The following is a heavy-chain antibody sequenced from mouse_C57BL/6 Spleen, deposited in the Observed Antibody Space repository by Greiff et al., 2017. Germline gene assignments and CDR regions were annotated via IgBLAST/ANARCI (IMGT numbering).Heavy chain of an antibody. J-gene: IGHJ2*01. CDR3: AGEPGDYFAY. CDR2: IDPYNGGT. CDR1: GYTFTDYY. V-gene: IGHV1-19*01. D-gene: IGHD4-1*01. Sequence: EVQRVESGPVLVKPGASVKMSCKASGYTFTDYYMHWVKQSHGKSLEWIGVIDPYNGGTSYTPKFKGKATLTVDKSSSPAYMELNGLTSDDSAVYCCAGEPGDYFAYWGQGTTLTVSS.